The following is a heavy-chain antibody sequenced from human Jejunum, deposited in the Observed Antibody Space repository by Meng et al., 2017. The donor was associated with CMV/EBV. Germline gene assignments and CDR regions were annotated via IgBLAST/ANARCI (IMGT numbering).Heavy chain of an antibody. J-gene: IGHJ4*02. CDR3: ARGVNDLWSVYYFFLGY. V-gene: IGHV1-18*01. CDR1: TFSSYG. D-gene: IGHD3-3*01. Sequence: TFSSYGITWVRQAPGQRLEWMGWISVYTGQTNYARNFQDRVTMTADTSTSTVYMELRSLKFDDTAVYYCARGVNDLWSVYYFFLGYWGQGTRVTVSS. CDR2: ISVYTGQT.